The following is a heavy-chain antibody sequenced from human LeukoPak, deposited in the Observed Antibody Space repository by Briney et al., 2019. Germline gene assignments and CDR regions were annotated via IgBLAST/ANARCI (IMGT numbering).Heavy chain of an antibody. D-gene: IGHD1-20*01. Sequence: PGGSLRLSCAASGFTVSSNYMSWVRQAPGKGLEWVSVIYSGGSTYYADSVKGRFTISRDNSKNTLYLQMNSLRAEDTAVYYCARDLRYNWNDVGAFDIWGQGTMVTVSS. CDR2: IYSGGST. V-gene: IGHV3-53*01. J-gene: IGHJ3*02. CDR1: GFTVSSNY. CDR3: ARDLRYNWNDVGAFDI.